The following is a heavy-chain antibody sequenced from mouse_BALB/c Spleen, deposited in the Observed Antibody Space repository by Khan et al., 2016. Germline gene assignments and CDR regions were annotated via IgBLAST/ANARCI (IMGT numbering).Heavy chain of an antibody. J-gene: IGHJ4*01. D-gene: IGHD1-1*01. V-gene: IGHV1S41*01. CDR2: IAPGSGNT. Sequence: DLVKPEASVKLSCKASGYTFTSYWINWIKQRPGQGLEWIGRIAPGSGNTYYNEMFKGKATLTVDTSSSTAYIQLSSLSSEDSAVYFCAREGTVPLMDCWGQGTSVTVSS. CDR1: GYTFTSYW. CDR3: AREGTVPLMDC.